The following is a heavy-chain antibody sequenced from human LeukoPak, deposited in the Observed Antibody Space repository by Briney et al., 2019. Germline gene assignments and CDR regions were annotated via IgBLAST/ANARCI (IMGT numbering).Heavy chain of an antibody. J-gene: IGHJ5*02. V-gene: IGHV1-69*02. Sequence: SVKVSCKASGGTFSSYTISWVRQAPGQGLEWMGRIIPILGIANYAQKFQGRVTVTADKSTSTAYMELSSLRSEDTAVYYCARGLCSSTSCYLSWFDPWGRGTLVTVSS. CDR1: GGTFSSYT. CDR2: IIPILGIA. CDR3: ARGLCSSTSCYLSWFDP. D-gene: IGHD2-2*01.